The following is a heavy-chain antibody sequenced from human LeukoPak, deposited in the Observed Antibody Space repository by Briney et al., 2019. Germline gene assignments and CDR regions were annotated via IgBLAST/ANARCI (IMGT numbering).Heavy chain of an antibody. CDR1: GASISSYY. V-gene: IGHV4-59*08. J-gene: IGHJ4*02. CDR2: ISYSGSP. Sequence: SETLSLTCTVSGASISSYYWSWIRQPPGKGLEWIGYISYSGSPNHNPSLKSRVTISADTSKNQFSLNLISVTAADTAVYYCARVGHIVAAGTYDWWGQGTLVTVSS. D-gene: IGHD6-13*01. CDR3: ARVGHIVAAGTYDW.